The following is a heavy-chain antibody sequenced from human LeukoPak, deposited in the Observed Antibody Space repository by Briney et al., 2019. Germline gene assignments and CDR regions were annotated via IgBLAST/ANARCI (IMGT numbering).Heavy chain of an antibody. V-gene: IGHV1-18*01. Sequence: ASVKVSCKASGYTFTSYGISWVRQAPGQGLEWMGWISAYNGNTNYAQKLQGRVTMTTDTSTSTAYMELRSLRSDDTAVYYCARVDYDFWSGPERGDAFDIWGQGTMVTVSS. CDR1: GYTFTSYG. CDR2: ISAYNGNT. J-gene: IGHJ3*02. CDR3: ARVDYDFWSGPERGDAFDI. D-gene: IGHD3-3*01.